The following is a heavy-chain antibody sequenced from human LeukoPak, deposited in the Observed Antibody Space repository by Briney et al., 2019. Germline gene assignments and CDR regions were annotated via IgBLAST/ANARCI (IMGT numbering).Heavy chain of an antibody. D-gene: IGHD3-10*01. Sequence: GGSLRLSCAASGFTFSSYAMSWVRQAPGKGLEWVSAISGSGGSTYYADSVKGRFTISRDNSKNTLYLQMNSLRAEDTAVYYCAKSPGRGMVRGVLHYYFDYWGQGTLVTVSS. V-gene: IGHV3-23*01. CDR2: ISGSGGST. CDR3: AKSPGRGMVRGVLHYYFDY. J-gene: IGHJ4*02. CDR1: GFTFSSYA.